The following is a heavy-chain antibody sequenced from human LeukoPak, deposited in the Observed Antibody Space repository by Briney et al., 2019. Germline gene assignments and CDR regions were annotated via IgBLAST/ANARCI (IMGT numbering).Heavy chain of an antibody. CDR3: ARGRQLWLRGCWFDP. D-gene: IGHD5-18*01. CDR1: GGSISSYY. Sequence: PSETLSLTCTVSGGSISSYYWSWIRQPPGKGLEWIGEINHSGSTNYNPSLKSRVTISVDTSKNQFSLKLSSVTAADTAVYYCARGRQLWLRGCWFDPWGQGTLVTVSS. V-gene: IGHV4-34*01. J-gene: IGHJ5*02. CDR2: INHSGST.